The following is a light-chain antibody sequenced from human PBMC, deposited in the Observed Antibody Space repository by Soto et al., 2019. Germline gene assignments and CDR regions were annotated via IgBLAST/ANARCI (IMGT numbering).Light chain of an antibody. CDR2: DAS. Sequence: DIQMTQSPSSLSASVGDRVTITCQASQDISNYLNWFQQKPGKAPKLLIYDASNLETGVPSRFSGSGSGTDFTFTISSLQPEDIATYYCQQYDNLLPLTFGQGTRLEIK. V-gene: IGKV1-33*01. CDR1: QDISNY. J-gene: IGKJ5*01. CDR3: QQYDNLLPLT.